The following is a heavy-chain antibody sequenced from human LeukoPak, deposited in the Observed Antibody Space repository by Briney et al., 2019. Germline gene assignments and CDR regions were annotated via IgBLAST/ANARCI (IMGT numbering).Heavy chain of an antibody. CDR1: GFTFSSYA. J-gene: IGHJ4*02. CDR2: ISYDGSNK. V-gene: IGHV3-30*04. CDR3: ARDLHPLTGTTYFPH. Sequence: GRSLRLSCAASGFTFSSYAMHWVRQAPGKGLEWVAVISYDGSNKYYADSVKGRFTISRDNSKNTLYLQMNSLRAEDTAVYYCARDLHPLTGTTYFPHWGQGTLVTVSS. D-gene: IGHD1-20*01.